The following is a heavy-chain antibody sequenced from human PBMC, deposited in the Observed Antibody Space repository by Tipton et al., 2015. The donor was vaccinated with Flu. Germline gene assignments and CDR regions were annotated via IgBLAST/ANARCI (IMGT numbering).Heavy chain of an antibody. CDR3: ARAPGYSGSWYGDNWLDP. V-gene: IGHV4-4*07. Sequence: TLSLTCTVSGGSISRYYWNWIRQPAGKGLEWIGRIYTNERTSYNPSLQSRVTMSLDTSKNQVSLKLRPVTAADTAMYYCARAPGYSGSWYGDNWLDPWGQGTLVTVSS. CDR2: IYTNERT. J-gene: IGHJ5*02. D-gene: IGHD6-13*01. CDR1: GGSISRYY.